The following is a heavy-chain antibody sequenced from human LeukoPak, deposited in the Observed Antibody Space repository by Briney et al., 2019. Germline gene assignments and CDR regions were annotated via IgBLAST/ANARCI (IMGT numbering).Heavy chain of an antibody. Sequence: GGSLRLSCTASGFTFSSYTMTWVRQAPGKGLKWVSTITTGDGNTYCADSVKGRFTISRDNSKNTLYLQMNSLRAEDTAVYYCAKVPRFGNHYYFDYWGQGTLVTVSS. CDR1: GFTFSSYT. CDR3: AKVPRFGNHYYFDY. D-gene: IGHD3-10*01. CDR2: ITTGDGNT. V-gene: IGHV3-23*01. J-gene: IGHJ4*02.